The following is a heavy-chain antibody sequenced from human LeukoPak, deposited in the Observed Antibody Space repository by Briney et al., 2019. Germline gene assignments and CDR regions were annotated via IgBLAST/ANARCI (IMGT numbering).Heavy chain of an antibody. CDR1: GFTFSTYG. Sequence: GESLRLPCATSGFTFSTYGMHWVRQAPGKGLEWVAFIGNGGSEIHYPDSVKGRFTISRDNSKNTVHLQMGGLRGEDTAVYYCAKRGKDSPGYYNYFDSWGQGTLVTVSS. J-gene: IGHJ4*02. V-gene: IGHV3-30*02. D-gene: IGHD3-22*01. CDR3: AKRGKDSPGYYNYFDS. CDR2: IGNGGSEI.